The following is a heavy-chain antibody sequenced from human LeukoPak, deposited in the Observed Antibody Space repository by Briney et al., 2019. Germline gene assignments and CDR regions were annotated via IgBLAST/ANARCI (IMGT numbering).Heavy chain of an antibody. CDR2: ISYDGSNK. D-gene: IGHD6-13*01. V-gene: IGHV3-30*04. J-gene: IGHJ4*02. CDR1: GFTFSSYA. CDR3: ARGRRLGSSSWYGNIDY. Sequence: PGRSLRLSCAASGFTFSSYAMHWVRQAPGKGLEWVAVISYDGSNKYYADSVKGRFTISRDNSKNTLYLQMNSLRAEDTAVYYCARGRRLGSSSWYGNIDYWGQGTLVTVSS.